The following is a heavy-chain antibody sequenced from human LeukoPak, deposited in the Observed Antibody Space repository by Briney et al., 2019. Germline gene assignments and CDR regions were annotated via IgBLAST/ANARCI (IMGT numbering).Heavy chain of an antibody. CDR3: ANTPLDSSGWYRDY. J-gene: IGHJ4*02. CDR1: GFTFSSYG. CDR2: ISYDGSNK. D-gene: IGHD6-19*01. Sequence: GGSLRLSCAASGFTFSSYGMHWVRQAPGKGLEWVAVISYDGSNKYYADSVKGRFTISRDNSKNTLYLQMNSLRAEDTAVYYCANTPLDSSGWYRDYWSQGTLVTVSS. V-gene: IGHV3-30*18.